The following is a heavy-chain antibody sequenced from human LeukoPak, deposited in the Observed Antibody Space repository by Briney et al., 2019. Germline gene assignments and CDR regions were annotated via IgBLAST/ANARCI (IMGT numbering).Heavy chain of an antibody. CDR2: TTPILGLI. D-gene: IGHD3/OR15-3a*01. J-gene: IGHJ4*02. V-gene: IGHV1-69*04. Sequence: ASVKVSCKASGYTFSNYAINWVRQAPGQGLEWMGRTTPILGLINYAQTFQGRVTISADKSTNTGYMEVTGLRSEDTAIYYCARGRGSRTGFNGDYLDYWGQGTLLTVSS. CDR1: GYTFSNYA. CDR3: ARGRGSRTGFNGDYLDY.